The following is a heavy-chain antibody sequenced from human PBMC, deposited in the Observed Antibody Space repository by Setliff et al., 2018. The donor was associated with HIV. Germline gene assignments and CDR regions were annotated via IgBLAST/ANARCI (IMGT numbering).Heavy chain of an antibody. J-gene: IGHJ3*02. CDR3: ARQGDYHILTGYYSGPHDAFDI. CDR1: GYSFTNYW. CDR2: IYPGDSDT. Sequence: GESLKISCKGSGYSFTNYWIAWVRQMPGRGLEWMGIIYPGDSDTRYGPSFQSQVTISADKSISTAYLQWSSLKASDTAMYYCARQGDYHILTGYYSGPHDAFDIWGQGTMVTLSS. V-gene: IGHV5-51*01. D-gene: IGHD3-9*01.